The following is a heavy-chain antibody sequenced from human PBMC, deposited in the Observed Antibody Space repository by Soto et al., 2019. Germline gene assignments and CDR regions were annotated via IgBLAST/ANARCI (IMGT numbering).Heavy chain of an antibody. CDR3: ARDAYCSSTSCYSGYMDV. D-gene: IGHD2-2*02. Sequence: ASVKVSCKASGYTFTGYYMHWVRQAPGQGLEWMGWINPNSGGTNYAQKFQGWVTMTRDTSISTAYMELSRLRSDDTAVYYCARDAYCSSTSCYSGYMDVWGKGTTVTVSS. J-gene: IGHJ6*03. CDR1: GYTFTGYY. CDR2: INPNSGGT. V-gene: IGHV1-2*04.